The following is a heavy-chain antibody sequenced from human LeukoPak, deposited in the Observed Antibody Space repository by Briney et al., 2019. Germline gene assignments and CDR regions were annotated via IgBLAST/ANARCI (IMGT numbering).Heavy chain of an antibody. Sequence: SETLSLTCTVSGGSISSYYWSWIRQPPGKGLEWIGYIYYSGSTNYNPSLKSRVTISVDTSKNQFSLKLSSVTAADTAVYYCARHGYCSSTSCYTNAEYFQHWGQGTLVTVSS. CDR2: IYYSGST. J-gene: IGHJ1*01. V-gene: IGHV4-59*08. D-gene: IGHD2-2*02. CDR1: GGSISSYY. CDR3: ARHGYCSSTSCYTNAEYFQH.